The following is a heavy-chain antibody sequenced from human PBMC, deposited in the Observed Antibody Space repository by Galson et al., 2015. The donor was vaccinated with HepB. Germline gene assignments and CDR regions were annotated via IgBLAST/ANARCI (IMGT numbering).Heavy chain of an antibody. Sequence: SLRLSCAASGFSFSTYTMNWVRQAPGKGLEWVASISTTANHIYYAGSVKGRFTISRDNAKNALYLQINRLRPEDTALYYCVKGVGYGSGIYLFDWFDPWGQGTLVTVSS. CDR3: VKGVGYGSGIYLFDWFDP. D-gene: IGHD3-10*01. CDR2: ISTTANHI. V-gene: IGHV3-21*04. J-gene: IGHJ5*02. CDR1: GFSFSTYT.